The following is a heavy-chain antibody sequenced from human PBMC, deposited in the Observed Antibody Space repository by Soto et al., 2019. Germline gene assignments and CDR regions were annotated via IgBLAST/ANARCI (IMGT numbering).Heavy chain of an antibody. CDR2: INPSGGST. Sequence: GASVKVSCKASGYTFTSYYMHWVRQAPGQGLEWMGIINPSGGSTSYAQKFQGRVTMTRDTSTSTVYMELSSLRSEDTAVYYCARDYGGKVSHDAFDIWGQGTMVTVSS. J-gene: IGHJ3*02. V-gene: IGHV1-46*03. D-gene: IGHD4-17*01. CDR3: ARDYGGKVSHDAFDI. CDR1: GYTFTSYY.